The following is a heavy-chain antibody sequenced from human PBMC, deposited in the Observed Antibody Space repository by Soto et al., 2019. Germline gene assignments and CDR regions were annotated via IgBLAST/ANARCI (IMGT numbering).Heavy chain of an antibody. V-gene: IGHV5-51*01. CDR3: ARLPLYGSGSYADYYGMDV. J-gene: IGHJ6*02. D-gene: IGHD3-10*01. CDR1: GYSFTSYW. Sequence: GESLKISCKGSGYSFTSYWIGWVRQMPGKGLEWMGIIYPSDSDTNYSPSFQGHVTISADKSISTAYLQWSSLKASDTAMYYCARLPLYGSGSYADYYGMDVWGQGTTVTVSS. CDR2: IYPSDSDT.